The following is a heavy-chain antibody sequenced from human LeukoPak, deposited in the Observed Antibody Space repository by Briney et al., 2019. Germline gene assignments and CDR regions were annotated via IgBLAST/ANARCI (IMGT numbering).Heavy chain of an antibody. V-gene: IGHV1-69*13. Sequence: GASVKVSCKASGGTFSSYAISWVRQAPGQGLEWMGGIIPIFGTANYAQKFQGRVTITADESTSTAYMELSSLRSEDTAVYYCARVPTVNGYFQHWGQGTLVTVSS. CDR1: GGTFSSYA. D-gene: IGHD4-17*01. J-gene: IGHJ1*01. CDR3: ARVPTVNGYFQH. CDR2: IIPIFGTA.